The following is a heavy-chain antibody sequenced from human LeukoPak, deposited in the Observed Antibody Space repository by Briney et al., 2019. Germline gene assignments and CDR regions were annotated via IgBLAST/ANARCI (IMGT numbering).Heavy chain of an antibody. V-gene: IGHV1-46*01. D-gene: IGHD2-15*01. CDR3: ARDPGYCSGGSCYALDY. CDR2: INPSRGST. Sequence: ASVKVSCKASGYTFTGYYIHWVRQAPGQGLEWMGIINPSRGSTSYAQKFQGRVTMTRDMSTSTVYMELSSLRFEDTALYYCARDPGYCSGGSCYALDYWGQGTLVTVSS. CDR1: GYTFTGYY. J-gene: IGHJ4*02.